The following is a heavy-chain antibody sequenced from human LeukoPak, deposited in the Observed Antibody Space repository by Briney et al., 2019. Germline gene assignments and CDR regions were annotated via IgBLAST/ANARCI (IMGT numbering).Heavy chain of an antibody. CDR2: INPNSGGT. CDR1: GYTFTVYY. Sequence: ASVKVSCKASGYTFTVYYMHWVRQAPGQGLEWMGWINPNSGGTNYAQEFQGRVTMTRDTSISTAYMELSRLRSDDTAVYYCARDNGGGSSTPWGQGTLVTVSS. V-gene: IGHV1-2*02. D-gene: IGHD2-2*01. J-gene: IGHJ5*02. CDR3: ARDNGGGSSTP.